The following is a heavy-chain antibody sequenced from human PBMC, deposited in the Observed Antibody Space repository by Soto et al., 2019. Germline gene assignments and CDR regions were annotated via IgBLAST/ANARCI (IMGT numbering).Heavy chain of an antibody. V-gene: IGHV4-39*01. J-gene: IGHJ6*02. Sequence: QLQLQESGPGLVKPSETLSLTCTVSGDSITSSGSYWGWIRQPPGKGLEWIGSIYYNGSTYYNPSLKSRVTIXXXXXXXXXXXXXXXXXXXXXXXXXXARHGGTSGWYPRIYYYGMNVWGQGTTVTVSS. CDR3: ARHGGTSGWYPRIYYYGMNV. D-gene: IGHD6-19*01. CDR2: IYYNGST. CDR1: GDSITSSGSY.